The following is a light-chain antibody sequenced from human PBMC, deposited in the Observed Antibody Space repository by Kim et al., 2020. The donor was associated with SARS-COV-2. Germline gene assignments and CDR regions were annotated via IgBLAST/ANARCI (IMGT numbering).Light chain of an antibody. CDR2: EDR. CDR1: RLGHKN. CDR3: QAWDSSTVV. Sequence: SPGQTASITCSGSRLGHKNVCWYQQKAGQSPVLVIYEDRTRPSGIPERVSGSNSGNTATLTISGTQAMDEADYYCQAWDSSTVVFGGGTQLTVL. V-gene: IGLV3-1*01. J-gene: IGLJ2*01.